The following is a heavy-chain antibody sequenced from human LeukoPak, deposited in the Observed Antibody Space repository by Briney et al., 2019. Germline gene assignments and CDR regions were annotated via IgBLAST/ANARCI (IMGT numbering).Heavy chain of an antibody. CDR2: TFYTGRT. D-gene: IGHD3/OR15-3a*01. CDR1: GDSIISNIYW. J-gene: IGHJ3*01. V-gene: IGHV4-39*01. CDR3: ARRRHNFDFYDV. Sequence: SETLSLTCTVSGDSIISNIYWWNWVRLPPGKGLEWIGATFYTGRTFYSPSLKSRVTISVDTSKNQFSLDLSSATAADTAVYYCARRRHNFDFYDVWGQGTRVTVSS.